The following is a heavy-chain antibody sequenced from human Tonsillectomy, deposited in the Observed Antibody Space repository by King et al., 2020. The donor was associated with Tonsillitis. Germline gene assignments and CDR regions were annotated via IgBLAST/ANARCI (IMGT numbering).Heavy chain of an antibody. CDR1: GYTFTGYY. CDR3: ARDPSTSCYSCYYYGMDV. Sequence: VQLVESGAEVKKPGASEKVSCKASGYTFTGYYMHWVRQAPGQGLEWMGWINPNSGGTNYAQKFQGRVTMTRDTSISTAYMELSRLRSDDTAVYYCARDPSTSCYSCYYYGMDVWGQGTTVTVSS. D-gene: IGHD2-2*02. CDR2: INPNSGGT. V-gene: IGHV1-2*02. J-gene: IGHJ6*02.